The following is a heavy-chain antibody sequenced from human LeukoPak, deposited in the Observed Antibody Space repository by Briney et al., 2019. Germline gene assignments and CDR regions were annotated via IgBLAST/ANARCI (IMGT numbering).Heavy chain of an antibody. D-gene: IGHD6-13*01. J-gene: IGHJ4*02. CDR1: GGSISSYY. CDR3: ARQRGLSSSWYPLDY. CDR2: IYYSGST. V-gene: IGHV4-59*01. Sequence: PSETLSLTCTVSGGSISSYYWSWIRQPPGKGLEWIGYIYYSGSTNYNPSLKSRVTISVDTSKNQFSLKLSSVTAADTAVYYCARQRGLSSSWYPLDYWGQGTLVTVSS.